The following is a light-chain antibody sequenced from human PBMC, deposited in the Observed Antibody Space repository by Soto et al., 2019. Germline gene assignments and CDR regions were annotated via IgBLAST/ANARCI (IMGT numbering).Light chain of an antibody. Sequence: QSALTQPRSVSGSPGQSVTISCTGANSDVGGYDYVSWYQHHPGKAPKLMIYDVSRRPSGVPNRFSGSKSGNTASLTISGLQAEDEADYYCCSYAGSYTFRVFGGGTKLTVL. CDR3: CSYAGSYTFRV. CDR1: NSDVGGYDY. J-gene: IGLJ3*02. CDR2: DVS. V-gene: IGLV2-11*01.